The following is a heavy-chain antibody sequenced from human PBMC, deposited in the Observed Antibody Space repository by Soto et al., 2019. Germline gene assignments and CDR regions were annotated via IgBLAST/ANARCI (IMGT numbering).Heavy chain of an antibody. D-gene: IGHD2-21*02. Sequence: LRLSCAASGFSFTNFAMSWVRQAPGKGLEWVAGIGASGDITWYADSVKGRLSISRDNSKNTLYLQLNSLRFEDTAVYYCAKDDFTDRGDDYFDYWGPGTLITVSS. V-gene: IGHV3-23*01. CDR3: AKDDFTDRGDDYFDY. CDR2: IGASGDIT. CDR1: GFSFTNFA. J-gene: IGHJ4*02.